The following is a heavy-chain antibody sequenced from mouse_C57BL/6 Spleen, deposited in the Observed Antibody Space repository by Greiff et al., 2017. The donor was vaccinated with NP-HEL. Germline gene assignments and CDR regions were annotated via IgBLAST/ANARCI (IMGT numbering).Heavy chain of an antibody. Sequence: EVQLQQSGPELVKPGDSVKISCKASGYSFTGYFMNWVMQSHGKSLEWIGRINPYNGDTFYNQKFKGKATLTVDKSSSTAHMERRSLTSEDSAVYYCARRNSNYHFDYWGQGTTLTVSS. CDR3: ARRNSNYHFDY. V-gene: IGHV1-20*01. CDR2: INPYNGDT. J-gene: IGHJ2*01. CDR1: GYSFTGYF. D-gene: IGHD2-5*01.